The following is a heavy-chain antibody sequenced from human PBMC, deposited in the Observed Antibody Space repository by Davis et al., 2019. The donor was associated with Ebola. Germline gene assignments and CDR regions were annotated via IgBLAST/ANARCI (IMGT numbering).Heavy chain of an antibody. Sequence: GGSLRLSCAASGFTFSSYGMHWVRQAPGKGLEWVAVISYDGSNKYYADSVKGRFTISRDNSKNTLYLQMNSLRAEDTAAYYCAKTQYYGSGSSIDYWGQGTLVTVSS. V-gene: IGHV3-30*18. CDR3: AKTQYYGSGSSIDY. J-gene: IGHJ4*02. D-gene: IGHD3-10*01. CDR1: GFTFSSYG. CDR2: ISYDGSNK.